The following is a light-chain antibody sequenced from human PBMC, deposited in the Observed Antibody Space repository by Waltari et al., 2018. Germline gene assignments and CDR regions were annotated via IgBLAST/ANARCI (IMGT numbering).Light chain of an antibody. Sequence: DTVMTQSPATLSVSPGERVPLSCGASQSVRSTLAWYQQKSGQAPRLLIYDASTRATGIPARFSGSGSGTQFTLTINSLQSEDFAVYYCQQYHDWSAITFGQGTRLDFK. CDR2: DAS. V-gene: IGKV3-15*01. CDR3: QQYHDWSAIT. CDR1: QSVRST. J-gene: IGKJ5*01.